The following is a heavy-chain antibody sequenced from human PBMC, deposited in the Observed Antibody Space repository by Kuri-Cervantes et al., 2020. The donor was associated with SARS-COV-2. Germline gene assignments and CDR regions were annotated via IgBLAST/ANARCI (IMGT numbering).Heavy chain of an antibody. CDR1: GGSTSSYY. Sequence: SETLSLTCTVSGGSTSSYYWSWIRQPPGKGLEWIGYIYYSGSTNYNPSLKSRVTISVDTSKNQFSLKLSSVTAADTAVYYCARDSPPPERPFYAYVLDSWGQGTLVTVSS. V-gene: IGHV4-59*01. D-gene: IGHD2/OR15-2a*01. CDR3: ARDSPPPERPFYAYVLDS. CDR2: IYYSGST. J-gene: IGHJ4*02.